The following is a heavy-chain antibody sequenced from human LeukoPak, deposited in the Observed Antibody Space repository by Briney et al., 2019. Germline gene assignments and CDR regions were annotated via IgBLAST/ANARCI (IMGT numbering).Heavy chain of an antibody. CDR3: AKDLSVVVPAAIGMDV. V-gene: IGHV3-30*18. CDR2: ISYDGSNK. J-gene: IGHJ6*02. D-gene: IGHD2-2*01. Sequence: PGRSLRLSCAASGFTFSSYGMHWVRQAPGKGLEWVAVISYDGSNKYYADSVKGRFTISRDNSKNTLYLQMNSLRAEDTAVCYCAKDLSVVVPAAIGMDVWGQGTTVTVSS. CDR1: GFTFSSYG.